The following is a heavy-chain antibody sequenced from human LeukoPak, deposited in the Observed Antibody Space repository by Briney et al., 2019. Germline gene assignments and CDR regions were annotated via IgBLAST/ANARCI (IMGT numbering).Heavy chain of an antibody. V-gene: IGHV4-4*07. D-gene: IGHD3-22*01. CDR2: IYASGST. J-gene: IGHJ4*02. Sequence: SETLSLTCTVSGDSISSYYWSWIRQPAGKGLEWIGRIYASGSTNYNPSLKSRVTMSVDTSKNQFSLKVRSVTAAATAVYYCAREPITMIVTFGYWGQGTLVTVSS. CDR1: GDSISSYY. CDR3: AREPITMIVTFGY.